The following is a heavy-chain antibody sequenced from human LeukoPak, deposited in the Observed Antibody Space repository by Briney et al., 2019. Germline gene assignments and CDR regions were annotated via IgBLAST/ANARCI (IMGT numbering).Heavy chain of an antibody. J-gene: IGHJ4*02. D-gene: IGHD6-6*01. Sequence: PSETLSLTCAVYGGSFSGYYWSWIRQPPGKGLEWIGEINHSGSTNYNPSIKSRVTISADTSKNQFSLKLSSVTAADTAVYYCARGRLVSSQPFDYWGQGTLVTVSS. CDR1: GGSFSGYY. CDR2: INHSGST. CDR3: ARGRLVSSQPFDY. V-gene: IGHV4-34*01.